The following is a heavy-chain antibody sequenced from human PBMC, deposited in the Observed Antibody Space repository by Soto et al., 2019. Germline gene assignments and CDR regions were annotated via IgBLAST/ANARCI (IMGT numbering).Heavy chain of an antibody. Sequence: SETLSLTCTVSGGSISSSSYYWGWIRQPPGKGLEWIGSIYYSGSTYYNPSLKSRVTISVDTSKNQFSLKLSSVTAADTAVYYCARLDIVVVVAAIPGAFDIWGQGTMVTVSS. D-gene: IGHD2-15*01. J-gene: IGHJ3*02. V-gene: IGHV4-39*01. CDR1: GGSISSSSYY. CDR3: ARLDIVVVVAAIPGAFDI. CDR2: IYYSGST.